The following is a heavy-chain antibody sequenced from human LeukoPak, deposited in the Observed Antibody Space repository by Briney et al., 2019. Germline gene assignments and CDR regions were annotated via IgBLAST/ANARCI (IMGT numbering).Heavy chain of an antibody. J-gene: IGHJ4*02. Sequence: ASVKVSCKASGGTFSSYAISWVRQAPGQGLEWMGGIIPIFGTASYAQKFQGRVTITADESTSTAYMELSSLRSEDTAVYYCARNFGTATISRGTFDYWGQGTLVTVSS. D-gene: IGHD5-24*01. CDR1: GGTFSSYA. V-gene: IGHV1-69*13. CDR3: ARNFGTATISRGTFDY. CDR2: IIPIFGTA.